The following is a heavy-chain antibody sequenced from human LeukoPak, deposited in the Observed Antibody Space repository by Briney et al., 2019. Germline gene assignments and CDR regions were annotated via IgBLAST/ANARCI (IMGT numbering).Heavy chain of an antibody. V-gene: IGHV1-69*05. Sequence: ASVKVSCKASGGTFSSYAISWVRQAPGQGLEWMGGIIPIFGTANYAQKFQGRVTITTDESTSTAYMELSSLRSEDTAVYYCAREGDTAMADDYGGQGTLVTVSS. CDR1: GGTFSSYA. J-gene: IGHJ4*02. CDR2: IIPIFGTA. D-gene: IGHD5-18*01. CDR3: AREGDTAMADDY.